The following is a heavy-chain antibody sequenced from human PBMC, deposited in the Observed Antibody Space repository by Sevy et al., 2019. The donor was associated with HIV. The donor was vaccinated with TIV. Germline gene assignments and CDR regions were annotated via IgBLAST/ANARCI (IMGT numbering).Heavy chain of an antibody. CDR1: GFTFSSYS. CDR3: ARHKDYDFWSGYSLGMDV. Sequence: GGSLRLSCAASGFTFSSYSMNWVRQAPGKGLEWVSSISSSSYIYYADSVKGRFTISRDNAKNSLYLQMNSLRAEDTAVYYCARHKDYDFWSGYSLGMDVWGQGTTVTVSS. J-gene: IGHJ6*02. V-gene: IGHV3-21*01. CDR2: ISSSSYI. D-gene: IGHD3-3*01.